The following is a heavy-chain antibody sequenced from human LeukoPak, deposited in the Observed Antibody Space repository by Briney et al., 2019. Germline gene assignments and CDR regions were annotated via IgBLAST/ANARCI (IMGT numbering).Heavy chain of an antibody. V-gene: IGHV4-39*01. CDR2: IYYSGSN. D-gene: IGHD6-13*01. Sequence: SETLSLTCTVSGGSISSSSYYWVWIRQPPGQGLEWIGSIYYSGSNYYNPSLKSRVTISVDTSKNQFFLKLSSVTAADTAVYYCARPHSSSWYGLFDYWGQGTLVTVSS. CDR1: GGSISSSSYY. J-gene: IGHJ4*02. CDR3: ARPHSSSWYGLFDY.